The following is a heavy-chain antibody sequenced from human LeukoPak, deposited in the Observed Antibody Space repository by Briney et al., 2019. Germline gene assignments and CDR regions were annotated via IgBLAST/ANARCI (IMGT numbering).Heavy chain of an antibody. CDR3: ARGSEYSSSPRLDY. V-gene: IGHV4-61*02. Sequence: SETLSLTCTVSGGSISSGSYYWSWIRQPAGKGLEWIGRIYTSGSTNYNPSLKSRVTISVDTSKNQFSLKLSSVTAADTAVYYCARGSEYSSSPRLDYWGQGTLVTVSS. CDR2: IYTSGST. CDR1: GGSISSGSYY. D-gene: IGHD6-6*01. J-gene: IGHJ4*02.